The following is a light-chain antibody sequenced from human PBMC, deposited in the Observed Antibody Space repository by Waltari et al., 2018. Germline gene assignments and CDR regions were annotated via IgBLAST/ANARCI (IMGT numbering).Light chain of an antibody. V-gene: IGLV6-57*03. Sequence: FVLTQPHSVSESPGKTVTLSCTRSSGSIARNYVQWYQHRPGSAPTLVIYDDDRRPSGVPGRFSASVDGSSNSASLTISGLQTEDEGVYYCQSYDNNNRGLFGGGTKLTVL. CDR1: SGSIARNY. CDR3: QSYDNNNRGL. J-gene: IGLJ2*01. CDR2: DDD.